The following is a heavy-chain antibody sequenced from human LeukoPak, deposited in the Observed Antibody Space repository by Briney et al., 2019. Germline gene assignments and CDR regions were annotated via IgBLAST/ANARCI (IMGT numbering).Heavy chain of an antibody. CDR2: ISGSGGTT. J-gene: IGHJ4*02. D-gene: IGHD5-24*01. V-gene: IGHV3-23*01. Sequence: PGGSLRLSCAASGFTFSSYTMSWVRQAPGKGLEWVPAISGSGGTTFYADSVKGRFTISRDNSKNTLYLQMTSLRAEDTAVYYCTKRGGDGYYYADYWGQGTLVTVSS. CDR3: TKRGGDGYYYADY. CDR1: GFTFSSYT.